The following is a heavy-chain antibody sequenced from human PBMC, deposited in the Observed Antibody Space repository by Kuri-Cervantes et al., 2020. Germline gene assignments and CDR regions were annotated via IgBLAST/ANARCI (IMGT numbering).Heavy chain of an antibody. V-gene: IGHV4-34*01. CDR3: ARARGGDKTKRYFDL. CDR1: GGSFSGYY. D-gene: IGHD2-21*02. CDR2: INHSGST. J-gene: IGHJ2*01. Sequence: GSLRLSCAVYGGSFSGYYWSWIRQPPGKGLEWIGEINHSGSTNYNPSLKSRVTISVDTSKNQFSLKLSSVTAADTAVYYCARARGGDKTKRYFDLWGRGTLVTVSS.